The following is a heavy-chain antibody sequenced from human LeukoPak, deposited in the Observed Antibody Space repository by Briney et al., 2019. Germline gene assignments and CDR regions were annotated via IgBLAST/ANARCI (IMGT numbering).Heavy chain of an antibody. CDR2: INSDGSST. CDR1: GFTFSSYW. Sequence: GGSLRLSCAASGFTFSSYWMHWVRQAPGKGLVWVSRINSDGSSTSYADSVKGRFTISRDNAKNTLYLQMNSLRAEDTAVYYCARATYSSGWYLGNDAFDIWGQGTTVTISS. J-gene: IGHJ3*02. D-gene: IGHD6-19*01. CDR3: ARATYSSGWYLGNDAFDI. V-gene: IGHV3-74*01.